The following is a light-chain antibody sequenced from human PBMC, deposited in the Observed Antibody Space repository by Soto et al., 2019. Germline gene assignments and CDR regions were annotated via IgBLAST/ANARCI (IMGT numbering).Light chain of an antibody. CDR1: SSNIGAGYD. CDR2: GNS. CDR3: QSYDSSLSGSGV. J-gene: IGLJ1*01. V-gene: IGLV1-40*01. Sequence: QSGLTQPPSVSGAPGQRVTISCTGSSSNIGAGYDVHWYQQLPGTAPKLLIYGNSNRPSGVPDRFSGSKSGTSTSLAITGLQAEDEADYYCQSYDSSLSGSGVFGTGTKVTVL.